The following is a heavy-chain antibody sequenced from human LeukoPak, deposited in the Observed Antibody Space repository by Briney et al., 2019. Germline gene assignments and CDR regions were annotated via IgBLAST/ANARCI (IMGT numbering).Heavy chain of an antibody. D-gene: IGHD2-2*03. J-gene: IGHJ6*03. CDR1: GGSISNYY. V-gene: IGHV4-59*01. CDR2: MYYSGST. Sequence: PSETLSLTCTVSGGSISNYYWSWIRQPPGKGLEWIGYMYYSGSTNYNPSLKSRVTISVDTSKNQFSLKLSSVTAADTAVYYCARVDVVVVAATINYYYYYMDVWGKGTTVTVSS. CDR3: ARVDVVVVAATINYYYYYMDV.